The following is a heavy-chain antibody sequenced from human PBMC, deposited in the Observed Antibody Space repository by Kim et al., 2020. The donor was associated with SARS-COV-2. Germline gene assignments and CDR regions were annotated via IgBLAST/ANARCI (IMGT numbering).Heavy chain of an antibody. D-gene: IGHD1-26*01. J-gene: IGHJ4*02. Sequence: GGSLRLSCAASGFTISNYAMTWVRQAPGKGLEWVSSISSTTYYADSVKGRFTISRDNSKNTLYLQMNSLRAEDTAVYYCGARDSGSYDYFDYWGQGTLVT. V-gene: IGHV3-23*01. CDR3: GARDSGSYDYFDY. CDR1: GFTISNYA. CDR2: ISSTT.